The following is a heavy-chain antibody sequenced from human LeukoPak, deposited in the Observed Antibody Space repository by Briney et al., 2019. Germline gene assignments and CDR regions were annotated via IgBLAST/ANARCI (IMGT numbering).Heavy chain of an antibody. J-gene: IGHJ4*02. Sequence: QPGGSLRLSRAPSGFTLSSHGMHSAPHAPGKGLGWGAFIRYDGSNKYYADSVKGRVTISRDNSKNTLYLQMNSLRAEDTAVYYRAKLPLRSRYCGGDCGSPNLATWGQGTLVTVSS. V-gene: IGHV3-30*02. CDR3: AKLPLRSRYCGGDCGSPNLAT. CDR2: IRYDGSNK. CDR1: GFTLSSHG. D-gene: IGHD2-21*02.